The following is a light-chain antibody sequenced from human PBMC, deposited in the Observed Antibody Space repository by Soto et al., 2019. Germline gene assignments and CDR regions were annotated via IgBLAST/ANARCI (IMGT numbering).Light chain of an antibody. V-gene: IGKV1-27*01. CDR3: QKDSSVIT. Sequence: DIQMTQSPSSLSASVGDRVTITCRASQGISNFLAWYQQKPGKVPKLLISAASTLQSGVPSRFSGSGSGTGFNLTITSLQPEVVATYYCQKDSSVITFGQGTRLEIK. J-gene: IGKJ5*01. CDR1: QGISNF. CDR2: AAS.